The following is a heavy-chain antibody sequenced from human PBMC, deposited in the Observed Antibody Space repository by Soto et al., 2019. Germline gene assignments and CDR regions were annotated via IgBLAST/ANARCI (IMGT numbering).Heavy chain of an antibody. Sequence: QVQLVQSGAEVRQPASSVKVSCKTSGGTFSSYAISWVRQAPGQGLEWMGGIVPIVDTSTYAQKFQGRVTITADESTSTVYMELTTLRAYDTAGYYCAGVIAMHCYPDDSGPGTLGSVSS. V-gene: IGHV1-69*12. D-gene: IGHD2-21*01. J-gene: IGHJ4*02. CDR2: IVPIVDTS. CDR3: AGVIAMHCYPDD. CDR1: GGTFSSYA.